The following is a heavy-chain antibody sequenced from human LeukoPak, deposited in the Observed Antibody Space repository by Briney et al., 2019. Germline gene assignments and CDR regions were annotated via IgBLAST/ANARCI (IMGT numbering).Heavy chain of an antibody. J-gene: IGHJ3*02. D-gene: IGHD3-22*01. V-gene: IGHV4-39*07. CDR2: IYYSGST. CDR3: ARTGGDTMIVVGSAFDI. CDR1: GGSISSSSYY. Sequence: SETLSLTCTVSGGSISSSSYYWGWIRQPPGKGLEWIGSIYYSGSTYYNPSLKSRVTISVDTSKNQFSLKLSSVTAADTAVYYCARTGGDTMIVVGSAFDIWGQGTMVTVSS.